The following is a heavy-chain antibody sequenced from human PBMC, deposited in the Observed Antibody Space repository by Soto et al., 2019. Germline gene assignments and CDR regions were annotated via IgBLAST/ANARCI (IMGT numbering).Heavy chain of an antibody. D-gene: IGHD6-19*01. CDR2: INVPFGTA. J-gene: IGHJ4*02. CDR3: AAERITVAGSVYYFDF. CDR1: GASFRTYA. Sequence: QVQLVQSGAEVKRPGSSVKVSCQASGASFRTYAVTWVRQAPGQGLEWMGGINVPFGTANYAQQFQGRVTITADESTSTAYLDLRSRRSEDAAVYYCAAERITVAGSVYYFDFWGQGTPVTVSS. V-gene: IGHV1-69*01.